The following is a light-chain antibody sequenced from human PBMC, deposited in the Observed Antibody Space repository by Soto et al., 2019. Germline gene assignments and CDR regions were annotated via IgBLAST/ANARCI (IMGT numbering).Light chain of an antibody. CDR1: SSNIGAGYD. CDR3: QSYDSSLSGLV. V-gene: IGLV1-40*01. J-gene: IGLJ1*01. Sequence: QSVLTQPPSVSGAPGQRVTISCTGSSSNIGAGYDVHWYQQLPGTAPKLLIYGNSNRPSGVPDRFSGSKSGTSASLAITGLQAVDVADYFYQSYDSSLSGLVFGTGTKVTVL. CDR2: GNS.